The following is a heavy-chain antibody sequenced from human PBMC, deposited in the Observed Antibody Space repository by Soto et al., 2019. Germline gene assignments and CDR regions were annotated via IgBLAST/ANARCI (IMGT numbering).Heavy chain of an antibody. Sequence: QVQLVQSGAEVKKPGSSVKVSCKASGGTFSSYAISWVRQAPGQGLEWMGGIISIFGTANYAQKFQGRVTITADESTSTAYMVLSSLRSGDTAVLYGARHVPAAGYYYGMDVWGQGTTVTVSS. CDR1: GGTFSSYA. V-gene: IGHV1-69*12. CDR3: ARHVPAAGYYYGMDV. D-gene: IGHD2-2*01. CDR2: IISIFGTA. J-gene: IGHJ6*02.